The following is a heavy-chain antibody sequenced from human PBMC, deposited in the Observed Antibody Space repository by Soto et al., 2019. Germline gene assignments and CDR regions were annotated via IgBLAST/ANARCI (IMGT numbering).Heavy chain of an antibody. CDR2: IYYSGST. CDR1: GGSISSSSYY. Sequence: PSETLSLTCTVSGGSISSSSYYWGWIRQPPGKGLEWIGSIYYSGSTYYNPSLKSRVTISVDTSKNQFSLKLSSVTAADTAVYYCARGPYYDFWSGWHYGMDVWGQGTTVTVSS. D-gene: IGHD3-3*01. CDR3: ARGPYYDFWSGWHYGMDV. V-gene: IGHV4-39*07. J-gene: IGHJ6*02.